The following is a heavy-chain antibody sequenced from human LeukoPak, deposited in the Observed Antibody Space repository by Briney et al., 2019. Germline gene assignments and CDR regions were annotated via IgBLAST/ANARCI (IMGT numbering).Heavy chain of an antibody. D-gene: IGHD3-22*01. CDR1: GYTFTGYY. J-gene: IGHJ4*02. CDR3: ARDWNDSSGYYLLSYFDY. V-gene: IGHV1-2*02. Sequence: ASVKVSCKASGYTFTGYYMHWVRQAPGQGLEWMGWINPNSGGTNYAQKFQGRVTMTRDTSISTPYMELSRLRSDDTAVYYCARDWNDSSGYYLLSYFDYWGQGTLVTVSS. CDR2: INPNSGGT.